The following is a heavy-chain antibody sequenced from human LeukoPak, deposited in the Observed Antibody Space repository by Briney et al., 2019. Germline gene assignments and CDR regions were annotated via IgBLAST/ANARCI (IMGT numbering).Heavy chain of an antibody. J-gene: IGHJ4*02. CDR1: GLTFSNVW. D-gene: IGHD2-2*02. Sequence: GGSLRLSCVVSGLTFSNVWMSWVRQAPGKGLEWVGRIKSKTHGGTTDYAAPVYGRFTVSRDDSKNTLYLQMNNLQTEDTAVYYCTTFSDCTSSICYTNYWGQGTLVTVSS. CDR2: IKSKTHGGTT. V-gene: IGHV3-15*01. CDR3: TTFSDCTSSICYTNY.